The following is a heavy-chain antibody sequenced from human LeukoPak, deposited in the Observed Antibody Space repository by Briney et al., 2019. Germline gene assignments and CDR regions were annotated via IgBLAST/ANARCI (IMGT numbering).Heavy chain of an antibody. D-gene: IGHD2-15*01. J-gene: IGHJ4*02. CDR3: ARGPYCAGGTCYSQYFDY. CDR1: GYTFTSYG. Sequence: ASVKVSCKPSGYTFTSYGISWVRQAPGQGLEWMGWNSAYNGNTNYVQKLQGRVTMTTDTSTSTAYMELRSLRSDDTAVYYCARGPYCAGGTCYSQYFDYWGQGTLVTVSS. V-gene: IGHV1-18*01. CDR2: NSAYNGNT.